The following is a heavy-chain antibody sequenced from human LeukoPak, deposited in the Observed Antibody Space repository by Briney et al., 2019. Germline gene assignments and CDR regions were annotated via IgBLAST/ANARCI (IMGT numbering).Heavy chain of an antibody. Sequence: GGSLRLSCAASGFTVSSNYMSWVRQAPGKGLEWVAVISYDGSNKYYADSVKGRFTISRDNSKNTLYLQMNSLRAEDTAVYYCARDGARYCSSTSCYTGFDYWGQGTLVTVSS. CDR1: GFTVSSNY. J-gene: IGHJ4*02. V-gene: IGHV3-30-3*01. CDR2: ISYDGSNK. D-gene: IGHD2-2*02. CDR3: ARDGARYCSSTSCYTGFDY.